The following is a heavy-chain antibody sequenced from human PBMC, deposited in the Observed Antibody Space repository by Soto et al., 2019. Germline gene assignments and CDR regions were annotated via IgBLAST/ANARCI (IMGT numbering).Heavy chain of an antibody. Sequence: QVQLVQSGAEVKKPGASVKVSCKASGYTFTSYGISWVRQAPGQGLEWMGWISAYNGNTNYAQKLQGRVTMTTDTSTSTAYMEQRSPRSNDTAVYYCGRGGVIRGLNYYYYGMDVWGQGTTVTVSS. V-gene: IGHV1-18*01. J-gene: IGHJ6*02. CDR2: ISAYNGNT. CDR1: GYTFTSYG. D-gene: IGHD3-10*01. CDR3: GRGGVIRGLNYYYYGMDV.